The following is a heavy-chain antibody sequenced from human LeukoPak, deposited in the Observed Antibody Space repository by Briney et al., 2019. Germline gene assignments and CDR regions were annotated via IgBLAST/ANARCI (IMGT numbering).Heavy chain of an antibody. CDR3: ARLEYYYVSGNYYKLFDY. CDR1: GFTFSSYN. V-gene: IGHV3-48*02. D-gene: IGHD3-10*01. CDR2: ISSSGSNI. Sequence: PGGSLRLSCAASGFTFSSYNMNWVRKAPGKGLEGVSDISSSGSNIYFSESVKGRFTIARDNAKNSLYLQMNSVRDEDTPVYYCARLEYYYVSGNYYKLFDYWGQGTLVTV. J-gene: IGHJ4*02.